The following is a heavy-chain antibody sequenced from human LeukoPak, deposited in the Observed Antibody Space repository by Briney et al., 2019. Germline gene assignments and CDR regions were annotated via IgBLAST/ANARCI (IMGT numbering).Heavy chain of an antibody. J-gene: IGHJ4*02. V-gene: IGHV4-34*01. Sequence: SETLSLTCAVFGGSFSSYNWNWLRQSPRKGLEWIGEINHSGVTNYNPSLKSRLTISQDTSNNQFSVKLTSVTAADTAVYYCARGIYTGVSTFVGHFDCLGRGTVITVSS. CDR1: GGSFSSYN. CDR2: INHSGVT. CDR3: ARGIYTGVSTFVGHFDC. D-gene: IGHD5/OR15-5a*01.